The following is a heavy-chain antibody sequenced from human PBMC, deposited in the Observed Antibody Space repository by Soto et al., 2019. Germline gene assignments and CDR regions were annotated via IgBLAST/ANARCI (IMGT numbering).Heavy chain of an antibody. V-gene: IGHV1-46*01. D-gene: IGHD4-17*01. CDR2: INPSGGTT. J-gene: IGHJ4*02. Sequence: ASVNGSCKASGYIFINYYMHWVRQAPGQGLEWMGAINPSGGTTSYAQKFQGRVTMTRDTSTSTVYMELSSLRSDDMAIYYCARLATVTPPYYFDYWGQGTLVTVSS. CDR1: GYIFINYY. CDR3: ARLATVTPPYYFDY.